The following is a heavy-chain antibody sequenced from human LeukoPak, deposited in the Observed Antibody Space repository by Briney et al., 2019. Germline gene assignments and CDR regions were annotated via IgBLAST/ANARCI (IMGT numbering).Heavy chain of an antibody. Sequence: SETLSLTCNVSGGSISNYYWSWIRQPPGKGLKWIGYIYYSGSTNYNPSLQSRVTILLDTSKNQFSLKLTSVTAADTALYYCARRSGSGWYIDYWGQGTLVTVSS. CDR1: GGSISNYY. CDR2: IYYSGST. V-gene: IGHV4-59*12. D-gene: IGHD6-19*01. J-gene: IGHJ4*02. CDR3: ARRSGSGWYIDY.